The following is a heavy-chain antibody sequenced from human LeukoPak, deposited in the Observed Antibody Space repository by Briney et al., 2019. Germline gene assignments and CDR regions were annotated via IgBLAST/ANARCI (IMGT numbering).Heavy chain of an antibody. J-gene: IGHJ5*02. Sequence: PSDTLSLTCTVSGGPISRYYWSWIRQPAGQGLEWIGRIYTSGSTNYNPSLKSRVTMSGDTSKSQFSLKLSSVTAANTAVYYCARGRAYNWIYPWFDPWGQGTLVTVSS. CDR3: ARGRAYNWIYPWFDP. CDR1: GGPISRYY. V-gene: IGHV4-4*07. D-gene: IGHD1-7*01. CDR2: IYTSGST.